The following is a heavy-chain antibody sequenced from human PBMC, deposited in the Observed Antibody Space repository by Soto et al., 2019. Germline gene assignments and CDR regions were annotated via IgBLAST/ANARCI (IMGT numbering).Heavy chain of an antibody. CDR1: GFTVSSNY. CDR3: ARVVGATQAFDY. D-gene: IGHD1-26*01. Sequence: GGSLRLSCAASGFTVSSNYMSWVRQAPGKGLPWVSVIYSGGSTYYADSVNGRFTISRDNSKNTLYLQMNSLRAEDTAVYYCARVVGATQAFDYWGQAILVTVSS. CDR2: IYSGGST. J-gene: IGHJ4*01. V-gene: IGHV3-53*01.